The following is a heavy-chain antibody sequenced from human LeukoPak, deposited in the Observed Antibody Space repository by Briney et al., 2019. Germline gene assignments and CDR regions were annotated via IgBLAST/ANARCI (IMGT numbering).Heavy chain of an antibody. CDR1: GFTFSSYS. D-gene: IGHD6-6*01. V-gene: IGHV3-21*01. Sequence: SGGSLRLSCAASGFTFSSYSMNWVRQAPGKGLEWVSSISSSSSYIYYADSVKGRFTISRDNAKNSLYLQMNSLRAEDTAVYYCARDDEASSSSPLGYWGQGTLVTVSS. CDR2: ISSSSSYI. J-gene: IGHJ4*02. CDR3: ARDDEASSSSPLGY.